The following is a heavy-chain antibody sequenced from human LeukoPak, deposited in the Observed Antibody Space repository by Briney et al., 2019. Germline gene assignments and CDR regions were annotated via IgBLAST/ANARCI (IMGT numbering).Heavy chain of an antibody. Sequence: PGGSLRLSCAASGFTFSGSAIHWVRQAPGKGLEWVSGIGKNGGNPGYADSVKGRFTISRDNAKNSLYLQMNSLRAEDTALFFCTRDPGTVAIDYWGQGTLVTVSS. D-gene: IGHD6-19*01. J-gene: IGHJ4*02. CDR2: IGKNGGNP. V-gene: IGHV3-20*04. CDR1: GFTFSGSA. CDR3: TRDPGTVAIDY.